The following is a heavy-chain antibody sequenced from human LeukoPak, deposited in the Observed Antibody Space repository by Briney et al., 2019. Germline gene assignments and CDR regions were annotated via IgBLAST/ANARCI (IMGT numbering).Heavy chain of an antibody. CDR3: ARRNHWFDP. CDR2: INHSGST. Sequence: SETLSLTCAVYGGSFSGYYWSWIRQPPGKGLEWIGEINHSGSTNYNPSLKSRATISVDTSKNQFSLKLSSVTAADTAVYYCARRNHWFDPWGQGTLVTVSS. J-gene: IGHJ5*02. CDR1: GGSFSGYY. V-gene: IGHV4-34*01.